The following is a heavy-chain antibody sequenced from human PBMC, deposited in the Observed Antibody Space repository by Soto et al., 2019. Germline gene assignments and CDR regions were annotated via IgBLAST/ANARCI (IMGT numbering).Heavy chain of an antibody. CDR2: IYHSGNP. J-gene: IGHJ5*02. Sequence: SETLSLTCTVSGGSVSSGSYYWSWIRQPPGKGLEWIGYIYHSGNPKYNPSLKSRVTISVDTSKNQFSLKLSSVTAADTAVYYCARLYYDFWSGYFNWFDPWGQGTLVTVSS. D-gene: IGHD3-3*01. CDR1: GGSVSSGSYY. V-gene: IGHV4-61*01. CDR3: ARLYYDFWSGYFNWFDP.